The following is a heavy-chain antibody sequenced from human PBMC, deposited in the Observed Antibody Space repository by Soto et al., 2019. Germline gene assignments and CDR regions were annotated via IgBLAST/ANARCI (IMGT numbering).Heavy chain of an antibody. D-gene: IGHD1-1*01. J-gene: IGHJ4*02. Sequence: GGSLRLSCAASGFTFSNYAMSWVRQAPGTGLEWVSAISGSGGSTYYADSVKGRFTISRDNSKNTLYLQMNSLRADDTAIYYCAKDTVMATTVFDYWGQGTLVTVSS. CDR3: AKDTVMATTVFDY. CDR1: GFTFSNYA. CDR2: ISGSGGST. V-gene: IGHV3-23*01.